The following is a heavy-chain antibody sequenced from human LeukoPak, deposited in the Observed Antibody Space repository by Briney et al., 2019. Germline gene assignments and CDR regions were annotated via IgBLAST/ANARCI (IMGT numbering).Heavy chain of an antibody. D-gene: IGHD3-16*01. CDR2: ISSSSGYI. CDR1: GFTFSSYS. Sequence: PGGSLRLSCAASGFTFSSYSMNWVRQAPGKGLEWVSSISSSSGYIYYADSVKGRFTISRDNAKNSLYLQMNSLRAEDTAVYYCARWGKQTYWGQGTLVTVSS. J-gene: IGHJ4*02. CDR3: ARWGKQTY. V-gene: IGHV3-21*01.